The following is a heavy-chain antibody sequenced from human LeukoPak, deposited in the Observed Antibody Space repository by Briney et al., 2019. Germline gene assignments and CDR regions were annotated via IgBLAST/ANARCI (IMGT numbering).Heavy chain of an antibody. Sequence: GASVKVSCKASGYTFTGYYMHWVRQAPGQGLEWMGWINPNSGGTNYAQKFQGRVTMTRDTSISTAYMELSRLRSDDTAVYYCARVRYYDSSGYPFDYWGQGTLVTVSS. V-gene: IGHV1-2*02. J-gene: IGHJ4*02. CDR1: GYTFTGYY. CDR2: INPNSGGT. D-gene: IGHD3-22*01. CDR3: ARVRYYDSSGYPFDY.